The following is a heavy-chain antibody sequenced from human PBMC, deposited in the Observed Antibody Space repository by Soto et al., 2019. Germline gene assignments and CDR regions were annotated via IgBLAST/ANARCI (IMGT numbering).Heavy chain of an antibody. D-gene: IGHD1-1*01. V-gene: IGHV1-69*13. CDR3: ARAPLSGGYNSNWFDA. CDR2: IIPIFGTA. CDR1: GGTFSSYA. J-gene: IGHJ5*02. Sequence: SVKVSCKASGGTFSSYAISWVRQAPGQGLEWMGGIIPIFGTANYAQKFQGRVTITADESTSTAYMELSSLRSEDTAVDYCARAPLSGGYNSNWFDAWGQGTLVTVSS.